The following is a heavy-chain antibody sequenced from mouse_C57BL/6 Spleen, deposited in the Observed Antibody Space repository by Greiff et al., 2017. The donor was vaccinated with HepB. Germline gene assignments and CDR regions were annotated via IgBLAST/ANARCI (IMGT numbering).Heavy chain of an antibody. CDR2: ILPGSGST. CDR3: AREEGNRQLRLRAFAY. D-gene: IGHD3-2*02. CDR1: GYTFTGYW. J-gene: IGHJ3*01. Sequence: QVQLQQSGAELMKPGASVKLSCKATGYTFTGYWIEWVKQRPGHGLEWIGEILPGSGSTNYNEKFKGKATFTADTSSNTAYMQLSSLTTEDSAIYYCAREEGNRQLRLRAFAYWGQGTLVTVSA. V-gene: IGHV1-9*01.